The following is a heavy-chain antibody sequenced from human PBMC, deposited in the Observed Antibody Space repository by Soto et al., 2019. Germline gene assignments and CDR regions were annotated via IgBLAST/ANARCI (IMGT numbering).Heavy chain of an antibody. CDR2: IGGDGGSP. Sequence: PGGSLRLSCAASGFTFSEYAMSWVRQAPGKGLEWVSVIGGDGGSPNYADSVKGRFTVSRDNFKSTLFLQMDSLRAEDTAVDYCAKDSINRNGIYDPFDIWGQGTMVTVSS. CDR3: AKDSINRNGIYDPFDI. CDR1: GFTFSEYA. V-gene: IGHV3-23*01. J-gene: IGHJ3*02. D-gene: IGHD3-3*02.